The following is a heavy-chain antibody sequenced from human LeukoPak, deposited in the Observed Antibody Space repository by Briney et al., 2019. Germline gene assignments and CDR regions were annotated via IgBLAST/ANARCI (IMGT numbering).Heavy chain of an antibody. CDR1: GFTFSSYW. Sequence: PGGSLRLSCAASGFTFSSYWMSWVRQAPGKGLEWVANIKQDGSEKYYVDSVKGRFTISRDNAKNSLYLQMNSLRAEDTAVYYCARDNYDFWSGYYTKDDGSTHYYYYMDVWGKGTTVTVSS. V-gene: IGHV3-7*01. CDR3: ARDNYDFWSGYYTKDDGSTHYYYYMDV. CDR2: IKQDGSEK. D-gene: IGHD3-3*01. J-gene: IGHJ6*03.